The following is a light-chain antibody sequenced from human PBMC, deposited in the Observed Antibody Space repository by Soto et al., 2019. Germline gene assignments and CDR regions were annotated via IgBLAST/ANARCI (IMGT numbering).Light chain of an antibody. J-gene: IGKJ1*01. V-gene: IGKV3-15*01. CDR3: QQYNNWPPWT. CDR1: QTISSN. CDR2: GAS. Sequence: EIVMTQSPATLSVSPGERATLSCRASQTISSNLAWYQQKRGQAPRLLIYGASTRATGIPARFSGSGSGTEFTLTISSLQSEDFAVHYCQQYNNWPPWTFGQGTKVEIK.